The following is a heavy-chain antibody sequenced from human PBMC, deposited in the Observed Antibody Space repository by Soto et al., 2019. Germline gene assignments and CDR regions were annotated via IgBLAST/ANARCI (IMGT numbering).Heavy chain of an antibody. V-gene: IGHV3-30*03. J-gene: IGHJ6*02. CDR1: ELSLSRHG. CDR2: ISYDGSDE. D-gene: IGHD3-10*01. Sequence: QVQLVESGGGVVQPGRSLRLSCVASELSLSRHGFHWVRLAPGKGLEWVAYISYDGSDERYAETVRGRFTISRDNSKNTLYLHMNSLTTEDTAVYICAQVYRGVIGFGMDVWGQGTTVTVSS. CDR3: AQVYRGVIGFGMDV.